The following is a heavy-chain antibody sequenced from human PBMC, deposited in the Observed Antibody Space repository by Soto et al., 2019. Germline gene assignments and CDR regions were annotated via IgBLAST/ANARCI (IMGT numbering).Heavy chain of an antibody. Sequence: EVQLVESGGGLVQPGGSLRLSCAASGFIFTNYWINWVRQAPGKGLEWVANINPAGSDRRYVDSVKGRFTISRDNAKNSVYLQMNSLRVEDTAIYYCVRGTSAWRGMDYWGQGTLVTVSS. CDR1: GFIFTNYW. CDR2: INPAGSDR. J-gene: IGHJ4*02. V-gene: IGHV3-7*01. D-gene: IGHD6-19*01. CDR3: VRGTSAWRGMDY.